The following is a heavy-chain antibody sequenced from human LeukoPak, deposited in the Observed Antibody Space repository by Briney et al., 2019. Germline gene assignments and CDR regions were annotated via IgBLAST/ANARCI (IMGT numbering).Heavy chain of an antibody. D-gene: IGHD2-2*01. J-gene: IGHJ4*02. CDR3: SSLSMPWLDY. V-gene: IGHV3-48*03. CDR2: ISSSGSTI. Sequence: PGGSLRLSCAASGFTFSSYEMNWVRQAPGKGLEWVSYISSSGSTIYYADSVKGRFTISRDNAKNSLYLQMNSLRAEDTAVYYCSSLSMPWLDYWGQGTLVTVSS. CDR1: GFTFSSYE.